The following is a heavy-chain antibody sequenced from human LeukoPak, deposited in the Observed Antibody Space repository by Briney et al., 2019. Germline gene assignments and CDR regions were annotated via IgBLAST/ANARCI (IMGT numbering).Heavy chain of an antibody. CDR1: GGSISSYY. Sequence: PSETLSLTCTVSGGSISSYYWSWIRQPPGKGLEWIAYIYYSGSTNYNPSLKSRVTISIDTSKNQFSLKLSSVTAADTAVYYCARVYYSNSYDYWYFDLWGRGTLVTVSS. J-gene: IGHJ2*01. V-gene: IGHV4-59*01. D-gene: IGHD6-13*01. CDR3: ARVYYSNSYDYWYFDL. CDR2: IYYSGST.